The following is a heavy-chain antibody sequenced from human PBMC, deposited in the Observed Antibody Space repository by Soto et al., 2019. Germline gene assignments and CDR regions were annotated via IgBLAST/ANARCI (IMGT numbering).Heavy chain of an antibody. V-gene: IGHV3-30*18. CDR3: AKDRYNSGLRVDY. D-gene: IGHD6-19*01. Sequence: QVQLVESGGGVVQPGRSLRLSCEASGFTFSAYAMHWVRQAPGKGLEWVAVISYEGSNKYYADCVKGRFTISRDNSKNTLYLQMNSLRTEDTAMYYCAKDRYNSGLRVDYWGQGTLVTVSS. CDR1: GFTFSAYA. CDR2: ISYEGSNK. J-gene: IGHJ4*02.